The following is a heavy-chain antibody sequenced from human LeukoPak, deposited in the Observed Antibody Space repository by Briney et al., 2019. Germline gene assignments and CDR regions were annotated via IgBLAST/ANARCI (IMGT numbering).Heavy chain of an antibody. Sequence: PSETLSLTCTVSGGSISNYYWSWIRQPAGKGLEWIGHIYSSGSTNYNPSLKSRVTMSVDTSKNQFSLKLTSVTAADTAVYYCARENWRDGYVGSKWGQGTLVTVSS. CDR2: IYSSGST. D-gene: IGHD5-24*01. CDR3: ARENWRDGYVGSK. J-gene: IGHJ4*02. CDR1: GGSISNYY. V-gene: IGHV4-4*07.